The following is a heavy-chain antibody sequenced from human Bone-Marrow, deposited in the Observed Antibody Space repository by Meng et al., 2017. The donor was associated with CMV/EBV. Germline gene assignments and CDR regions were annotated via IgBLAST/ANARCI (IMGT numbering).Heavy chain of an antibody. Sequence: ASVKVSCKASGYTFTGYYMHWVRQAPGQGLEWMGWINPNSGGTNYAQRFQGRVAMNRDTSINTAYMELTSLRSDDTAVYYCARDFYPYDFWSAFYPANWFDPWGQGTLVTVSS. CDR3: ARDFYPYDFWSAFYPANWFDP. J-gene: IGHJ5*02. V-gene: IGHV1-2*02. CDR1: GYTFTGYY. D-gene: IGHD3-3*01. CDR2: INPNSGGT.